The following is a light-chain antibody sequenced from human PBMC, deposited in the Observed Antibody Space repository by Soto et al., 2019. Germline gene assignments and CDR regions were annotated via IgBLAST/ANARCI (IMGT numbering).Light chain of an antibody. CDR1: QGINSC. Sequence: IQLTQSPSSLSASVGDSVTITCRASQGINSCLAWYQQRPGKAPKLLIYAASTLQSGVPSRFSGSGSGTDFTLTISSLKPEDFATYYCQQLNDYPVTFGQGTRLEI. CDR3: QQLNDYPVT. J-gene: IGKJ5*01. CDR2: AAS. V-gene: IGKV1-9*01.